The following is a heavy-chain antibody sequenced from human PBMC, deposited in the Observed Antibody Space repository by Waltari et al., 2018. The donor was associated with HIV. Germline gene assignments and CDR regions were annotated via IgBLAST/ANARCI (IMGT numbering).Heavy chain of an antibody. CDR2: IRGGGET. CDR1: GFIFTDFA. D-gene: IGHD3-10*01. Sequence: QLLESGGGSVEPGGSLRLSCAASGFIFTDFAMDWVRQAPGKGLEWVSAIRGGGETFYADSVKGRFTISRDNSKNTLYLQMNSLRADDAAVYYCVKDSGRAADVFDLWGQGTMVTVSS. V-gene: IGHV3-23*01. J-gene: IGHJ3*01. CDR3: VKDSGRAADVFDL.